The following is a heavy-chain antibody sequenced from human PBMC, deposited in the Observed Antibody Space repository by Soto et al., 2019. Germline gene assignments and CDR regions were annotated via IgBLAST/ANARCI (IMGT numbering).Heavy chain of an antibody. J-gene: IGHJ3*02. Sequence: SETLSLTCAVYGGSFSGYYWSWIRQPPGKGLEWIGEINHSGSTNYNPSLKSRVTISVDTSKNQFSLKLSSVTAADTAVYYCARSRDCSGGSCYSNAFDIWGQGTMVTVSS. V-gene: IGHV4-34*01. D-gene: IGHD2-15*01. CDR2: INHSGST. CDR1: GGSFSGYY. CDR3: ARSRDCSGGSCYSNAFDI.